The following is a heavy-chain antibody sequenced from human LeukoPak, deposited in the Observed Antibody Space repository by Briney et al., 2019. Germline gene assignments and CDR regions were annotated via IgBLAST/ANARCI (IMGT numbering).Heavy chain of an antibody. CDR2: IYTSGST. Sequence: PSETLSLTCTVSGGSISSYYWSWIRQPAGKGLEWIGRIYTSGSTNYNPSLKSRVTMSVDTSKNQFSLKLSSVTAADTAVYYCARGKPFIVVVVAATRQYYFDYWGQGTLVTVSS. V-gene: IGHV4-4*07. D-gene: IGHD2-15*01. CDR1: GGSISSYY. J-gene: IGHJ4*02. CDR3: ARGKPFIVVVVAATRQYYFDY.